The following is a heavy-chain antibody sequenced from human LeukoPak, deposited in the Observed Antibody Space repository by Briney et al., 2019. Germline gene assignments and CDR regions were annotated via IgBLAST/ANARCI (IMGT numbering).Heavy chain of an antibody. D-gene: IGHD3-10*01. CDR2: IKQDGSDK. Sequence: GGSLRLSCAASGFTFSSYWMTCVRQAPGKGLEWVASIKQDGSDKFYVDSVRGRFTISRDNAKNSLYLQMNSLRAEETAVYYCARDPGDYWGQGTLVTVSS. CDR3: ARDPGDY. J-gene: IGHJ4*02. V-gene: IGHV3-7*01. CDR1: GFTFSSYW.